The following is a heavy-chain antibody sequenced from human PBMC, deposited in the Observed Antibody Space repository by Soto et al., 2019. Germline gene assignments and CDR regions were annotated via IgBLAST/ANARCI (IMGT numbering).Heavy chain of an antibody. CDR2: IFNSGGT. V-gene: IGHV4-61*01. CDR1: GGSVRSGNHY. CDR3: ATDSDTVTKGY. Sequence: KPSETLSLTCIVSGGSVRSGNHYWSWIRQPPGKGLEWIGYIFNSGGTKYNPSLKSRVSISADMSKNQFSLNLTSVTAADTAVYYCATDSDTVTKGYWGQGTLVTVSS. D-gene: IGHD4-17*01. J-gene: IGHJ4*02.